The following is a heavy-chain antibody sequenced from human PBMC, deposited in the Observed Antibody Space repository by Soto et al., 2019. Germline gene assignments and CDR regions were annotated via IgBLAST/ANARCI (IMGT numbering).Heavy chain of an antibody. J-gene: IGHJ4*02. D-gene: IGHD3-10*01. V-gene: IGHV4-39*01. Sequence: QLQLQESGPGLVKPSETLSLTCTVSGGSISSSSYYWGWIRQPPGKGLEWIGSIYYSGSTYYNPSLKSRVTISVDTSKNQFSLKLSSVTAADTAVYYCARRVRWFGVGVPAGSDYWGQGTLVTVSS. CDR2: IYYSGST. CDR1: GGSISSSSYY. CDR3: ARRVRWFGVGVPAGSDY.